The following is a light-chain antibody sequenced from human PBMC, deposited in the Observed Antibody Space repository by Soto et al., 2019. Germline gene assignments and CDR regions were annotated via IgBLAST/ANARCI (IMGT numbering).Light chain of an antibody. CDR1: QSVRNNY. V-gene: IGKV3-20*01. CDR2: GVF. J-gene: IGKJ2*01. Sequence: ETVLTQSPGTVSLSPGEGATLSCTTSQSVRNNYLAWYQQKPGQAPRLLIYGVFSRATGIPDRFSGSGSGTDFTLTISGLEPEDSAVYYCQHYDGSPRTFGQGTKLEI. CDR3: QHYDGSPRT.